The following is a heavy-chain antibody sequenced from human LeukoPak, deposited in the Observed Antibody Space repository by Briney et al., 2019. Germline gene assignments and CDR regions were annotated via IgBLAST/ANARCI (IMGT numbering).Heavy chain of an antibody. Sequence: GGSLRLSCAATGFTFSSYAMSWVRQAPGKGLEWVSAISGSGGSTYYADSVKGRFTISRDNSKNTLYLQMNSLRAEDTAVYYCARGEDNYYDSSAVPLVLFDYWGQGTLVTVSS. V-gene: IGHV3-23*01. D-gene: IGHD3-22*01. CDR1: GFTFSSYA. CDR2: ISGSGGST. CDR3: ARGEDNYYDSSAVPLVLFDY. J-gene: IGHJ4*02.